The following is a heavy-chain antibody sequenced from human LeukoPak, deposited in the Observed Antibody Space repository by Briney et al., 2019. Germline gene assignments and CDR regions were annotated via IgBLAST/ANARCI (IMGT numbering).Heavy chain of an antibody. Sequence: ASVKVSCKASGGTFSSYAISWVRQAPGQGLEWMGGIIPIFGTANYAQKFQGRVTITTDESTSTAYMELSSLRSEDTAVYYCASFPRYYDSSGYYLKFWDAFDIWGQGTMVTVSS. D-gene: IGHD3-22*01. CDR3: ASFPRYYDSSGYYLKFWDAFDI. J-gene: IGHJ3*02. V-gene: IGHV1-69*05. CDR1: GGTFSSYA. CDR2: IIPIFGTA.